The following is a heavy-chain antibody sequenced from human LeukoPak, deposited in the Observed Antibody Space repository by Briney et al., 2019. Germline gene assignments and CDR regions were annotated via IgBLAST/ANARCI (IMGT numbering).Heavy chain of an antibody. CDR3: ARNMGDY. CDR1: GFTFSTYW. Sequence: GGSLRLSCAASGFTFSTYWMTWVRQAPGKGLEWVANINQDGTEKNYVDSVKGRFTISRENAKKSLYLQMNSLRAEDAAVYYCARNMGDYWGQGTLVTVCS. V-gene: IGHV3-7*04. D-gene: IGHD2/OR15-2a*01. J-gene: IGHJ4*02. CDR2: INQDGTEK.